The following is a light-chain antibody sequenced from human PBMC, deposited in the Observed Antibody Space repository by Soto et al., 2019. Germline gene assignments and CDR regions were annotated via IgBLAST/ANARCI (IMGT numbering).Light chain of an antibody. CDR3: QQYGSSPYT. CDR1: QSVSSY. J-gene: IGKJ2*01. V-gene: IGKV3-11*01. CDR2: DAS. Sequence: EIVLTQSPATLSLSPGERATLSCRASQSVSSYLAWYQQKPGQAPRLLIYDASNRATGIPARFSGSGSGTDFTLTISSLEPEDFAVYWCQQYGSSPYTFGQGTKLEIK.